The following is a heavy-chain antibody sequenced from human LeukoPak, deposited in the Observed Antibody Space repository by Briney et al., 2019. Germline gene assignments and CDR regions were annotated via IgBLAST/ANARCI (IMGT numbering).Heavy chain of an antibody. Sequence: GGSLRLSCAASGFTFRSYYMSWVRQAPGKGLEWVANIKQGGSEKYYVDSVKGRFTISRDDAENSLYLQMNSLRADDTAVYYCARDGGYCTNGVCRDYYYFYMDVWGIGTTVTVSS. D-gene: IGHD2-8*01. CDR1: GFTFRSYY. CDR3: ARDGGYCTNGVCRDYYYFYMDV. CDR2: IKQGGSEK. V-gene: IGHV3-7*01. J-gene: IGHJ6*03.